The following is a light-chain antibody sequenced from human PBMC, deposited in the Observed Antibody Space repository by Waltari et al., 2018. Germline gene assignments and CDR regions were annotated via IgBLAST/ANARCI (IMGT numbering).Light chain of an antibody. V-gene: IGLV2-11*01. CDR1: SRYVGGYNF. Sequence: QSALTQPRSVSGSPGQSVTISCTGTSRYVGGYNFFTWYQQYPGKAPKLMIYDVNKRPSGVPDRFSGSKSGNTASLIISGLQTEDEADYYCCSYAGYYTVFGGGTKLTVL. CDR3: CSYAGYYTV. J-gene: IGLJ3*02. CDR2: DVN.